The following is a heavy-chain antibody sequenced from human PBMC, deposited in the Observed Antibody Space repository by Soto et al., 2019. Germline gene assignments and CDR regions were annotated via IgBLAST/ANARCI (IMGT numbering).Heavy chain of an antibody. CDR1: GGTFSSYA. D-gene: IGHD1-26*01. V-gene: IGHV1-69*13. CDR3: ARVMGASSRRYCYGMDV. J-gene: IGHJ6*02. Sequence: SVKVSCKASGGTFSSYAISWVRQAPGQGLEWMGGIIPIFGTANYAQKFQGRVTITADESTSTAYMELSSLRSEDTAVYYCARVMGASSRRYCYGMDVWSQGTTVTVSS. CDR2: IIPIFGTA.